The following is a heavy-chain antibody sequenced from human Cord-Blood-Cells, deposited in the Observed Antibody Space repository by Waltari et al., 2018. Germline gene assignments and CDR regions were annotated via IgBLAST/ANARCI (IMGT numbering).Heavy chain of an antibody. CDR1: GGSISSYY. CDR3: ARGGGYCSSTSCYAFDI. V-gene: IGHV4-59*01. CDR2: IYYSGST. D-gene: IGHD2-2*01. J-gene: IGHJ3*02. Sequence: QVQLQESVPGLVKPSETLSLTCTVSGGSISSYYWSWIRQPPGKGLEWIGYIYYSGSTNYNPSLKSRVTISVDTSKNQFSLKLSSVTAADTAVYYCARGGGYCSSTSCYAFDIWGQGTMVTVSS.